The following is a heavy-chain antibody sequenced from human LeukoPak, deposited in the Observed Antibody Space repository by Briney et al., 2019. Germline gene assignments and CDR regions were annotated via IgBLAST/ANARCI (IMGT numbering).Heavy chain of an antibody. V-gene: IGHV3-9*01. D-gene: IGHD5-18*01. Sequence: GRSLRLSCAASGFTFDDYAMHWVRHAPGKGLEWVSGISWNSGSIDYADSVKGRFTISRDNAKNSMYLQMNSLRAEDTAVYYCAKDLRGYSYGLFDYWGQGTLVTVSS. CDR2: ISWNSGSI. CDR3: AKDLRGYSYGLFDY. CDR1: GFTFDDYA. J-gene: IGHJ4*02.